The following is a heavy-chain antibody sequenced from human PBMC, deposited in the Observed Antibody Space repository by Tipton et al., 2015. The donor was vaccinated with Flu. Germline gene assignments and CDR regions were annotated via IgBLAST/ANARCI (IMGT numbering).Heavy chain of an antibody. Sequence: SLRLSCAASGFTFSDYWMSWVRQAPGKGLEWVAIIKQDGTDKGYVDSVKGRFAISRDNAKNSLYLHLDSLRAEDTAVYYCARGGSYYTDYWGQGTLVTVSS. V-gene: IGHV3-7*04. CDR1: GFTFSDYW. J-gene: IGHJ4*02. CDR2: IKQDGTDK. CDR3: ARGGSYYTDY. D-gene: IGHD1-26*01.